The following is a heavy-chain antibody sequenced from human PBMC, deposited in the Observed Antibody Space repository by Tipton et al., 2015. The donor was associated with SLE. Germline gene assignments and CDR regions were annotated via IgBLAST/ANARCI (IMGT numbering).Heavy chain of an antibody. Sequence: TLSLTCAVYGGSLGGHYWSWIRQSPGKGLECIGESNDSGKTNYNPALKSRATISVDTSRNQFSLRLTSVTAADAAMYYCARVVRGYYDSSGYPTDYFDYWGQGTLVTVSS. D-gene: IGHD3-22*01. CDR3: ARVVRGYYDSSGYPTDYFDY. J-gene: IGHJ4*02. CDR1: GGSLGGHY. CDR2: SNDSGKT. V-gene: IGHV4-34*01.